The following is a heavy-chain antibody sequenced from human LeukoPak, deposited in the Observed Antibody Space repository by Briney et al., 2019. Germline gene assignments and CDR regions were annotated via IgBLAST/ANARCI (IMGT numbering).Heavy chain of an antibody. V-gene: IGHV1-69*04. Sequence: ASVKVSCKASGGTFSSYAISWVRQAPGQGLEWMGRIISILGIANYAQKFQGRVTITADKSTSTAYMELSSLRSEDTAVYYCARGYCSSTSCSHNWFDPWGQGTLVTVSS. CDR1: GGTFSSYA. D-gene: IGHD2-2*01. J-gene: IGHJ5*02. CDR2: IISILGIA. CDR3: ARGYCSSTSCSHNWFDP.